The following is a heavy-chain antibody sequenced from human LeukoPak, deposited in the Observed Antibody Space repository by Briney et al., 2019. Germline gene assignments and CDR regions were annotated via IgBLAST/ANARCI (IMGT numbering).Heavy chain of an antibody. CDR2: IYASGST. CDR1: GGSMNSYY. Sequence: SETLSLTCSGSGGSMNSYYWSWIRQPAGKGLEWLGRIYASGSTSYNPSLEGRVTVSIDTSKTQFSLKLRSVTAADTAVYYCARADRAPGWFDPWGQGTLVTVSS. CDR3: ARADRAPGWFDP. J-gene: IGHJ5*02. V-gene: IGHV4-4*07.